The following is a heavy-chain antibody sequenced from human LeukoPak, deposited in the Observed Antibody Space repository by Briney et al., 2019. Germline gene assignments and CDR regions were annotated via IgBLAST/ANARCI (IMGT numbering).Heavy chain of an antibody. CDR2: IYYSGST. J-gene: IGHJ5*02. CDR3: ARDPVATNWFDP. Sequence: PSETLSLTCTVSGGSISSYYWSWIRQPPGKGLEWIGYIYYSGSTNYNPSIKSRVTISVDTSKNQFSLKLSSVTAADTAVYYCARDPVATNWFDPWGQGTLVTVSS. D-gene: IGHD1-26*01. CDR1: GGSISSYY. V-gene: IGHV4-59*01.